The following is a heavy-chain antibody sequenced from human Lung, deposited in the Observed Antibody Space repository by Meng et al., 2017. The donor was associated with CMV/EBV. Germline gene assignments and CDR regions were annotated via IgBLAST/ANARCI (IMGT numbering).Heavy chain of an antibody. D-gene: IGHD3-3*01. CDR3: ARDRGTIFGVDFDY. V-gene: IGHV1-69*05. CDR1: GGTFSSYA. CDR2: IIPIFGTA. Sequence: SLXVSXSASGGTFSSYASSWLRQAPGQGLEWMGGIIPIFGTANYEQKFQGRVTITTDESTSTAYMELSSLRSEDTAVYYCARDRGTIFGVDFDYWGQGTXVTVSS. J-gene: IGHJ4*02.